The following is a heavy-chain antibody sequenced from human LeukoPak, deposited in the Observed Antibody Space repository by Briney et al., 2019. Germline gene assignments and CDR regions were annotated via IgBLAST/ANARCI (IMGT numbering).Heavy chain of an antibody. J-gene: IGHJ6*03. CDR2: ISYDGSNK. CDR1: GFTFSSYA. D-gene: IGHD1-14*01. Sequence: PGGSLRLSCAASGFTFSSYAMRWVRQAPGKGLEWVAVISYDGSNKYYADSVKGRFTISRDNSKNTLYLQMNSLRAEDTAVYYCARTGPHMDVWGKGTTVTVSS. V-gene: IGHV3-30*01. CDR3: ARTGPHMDV.